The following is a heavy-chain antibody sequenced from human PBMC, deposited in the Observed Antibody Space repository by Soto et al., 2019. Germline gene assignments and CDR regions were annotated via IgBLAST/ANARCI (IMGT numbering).Heavy chain of an antibody. J-gene: IGHJ5*02. CDR2: INHSGTT. CDR1: GGSFSGVY. V-gene: IGHV4-34*01. D-gene: IGHD1-7*01. Sequence: SETLSLTCAVYGGSFSGVYWSWIRQPPGKVLEWIGEINHSGTTNSNPSLKSRVTISVDTSKNQFSLKLSSVTAADTAVYYCARDHTPRYNWNYFSWFDPWGQGTLVTVS. CDR3: ARDHTPRYNWNYFSWFDP.